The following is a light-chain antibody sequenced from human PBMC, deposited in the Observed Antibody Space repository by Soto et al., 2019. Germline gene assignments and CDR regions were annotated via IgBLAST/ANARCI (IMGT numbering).Light chain of an antibody. CDR1: SSNIGAGYD. CDR2: GNS. CDR3: PSYDSSLSAPV. Sequence: QSVLTQPPSVSGAPGQRVTISCTGSSSNIGAGYDVHWYQQLPGTAPKLLIAGNSNRPSGVPDRFSGSKSGTSASLAITGLQAEDEADYYCPSYDSSLSAPVFGTGTKLTVL. V-gene: IGLV1-40*01. J-gene: IGLJ1*01.